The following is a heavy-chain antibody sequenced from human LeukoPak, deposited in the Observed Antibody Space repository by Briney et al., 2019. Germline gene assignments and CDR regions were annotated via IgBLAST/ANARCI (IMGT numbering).Heavy chain of an antibody. Sequence: PGGSLRLSCAASGFTFSSYSMNWVRQAPGKGLEWVSYISSSSNTIYYADSVKGRFTISRDNAKNSLSLQMNSLRPEDTSVYYCARSPTSWYFDYWGQGTLVTVSS. J-gene: IGHJ4*02. CDR3: ARSPTSWYFDY. V-gene: IGHV3-48*01. CDR2: ISSSSNTI. D-gene: IGHD2-2*01. CDR1: GFTFSSYS.